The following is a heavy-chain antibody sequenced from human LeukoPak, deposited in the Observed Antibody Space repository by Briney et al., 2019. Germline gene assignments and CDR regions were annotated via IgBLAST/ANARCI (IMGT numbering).Heavy chain of an antibody. V-gene: IGHV4-59*01. CDR3: ARLDRSTWS. Sequence: SETLSLTCSASGGSITRYYWNWIRQPPGKGLEWIGYIYYSGSTNYNPSLKSRVTISVDTSKKQFSLKLNSVTAADTAVYYCARLDRSTWSWGQGTLVTVPS. CDR1: GGSITRYY. D-gene: IGHD6-13*01. CDR2: IYYSGST. J-gene: IGHJ4*02.